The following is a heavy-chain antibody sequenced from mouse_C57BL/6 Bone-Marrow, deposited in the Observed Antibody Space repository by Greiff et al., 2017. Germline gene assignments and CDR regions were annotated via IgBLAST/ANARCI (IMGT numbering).Heavy chain of an antibody. CDR1: GFNIKDDY. Sequence: EVKLQESGAELVRPGASVKLSCTASGFNIKDDYMHWVKQRPEQGLEWIGWIDPENGDTEYASKFQGKATITANTSSNTAYLQLSSLTSEDTAVYYCTPPSWDYFDYWGQGTTLTVSS. D-gene: IGHD4-1*01. CDR2: IDPENGDT. J-gene: IGHJ2*01. CDR3: TPPSWDYFDY. V-gene: IGHV14-4*01.